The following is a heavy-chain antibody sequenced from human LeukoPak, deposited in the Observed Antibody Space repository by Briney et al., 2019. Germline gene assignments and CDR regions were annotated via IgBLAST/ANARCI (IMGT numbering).Heavy chain of an antibody. CDR1: GFTVSRNY. CDR2: IYSGGST. Sequence: GGSLRLSCAASGFTVSRNYMSWVRQAQGKGLEWVSVIYSGGSTYYADSVKGRFTISRDNSKNTLYLQMNSLRAEDTAVYYCARAVRYCSGGSCYSGARYMDVWGKGTTVTVSS. CDR3: ARAVRYCSGGSCYSGARYMDV. D-gene: IGHD2-15*01. V-gene: IGHV3-53*01. J-gene: IGHJ6*03.